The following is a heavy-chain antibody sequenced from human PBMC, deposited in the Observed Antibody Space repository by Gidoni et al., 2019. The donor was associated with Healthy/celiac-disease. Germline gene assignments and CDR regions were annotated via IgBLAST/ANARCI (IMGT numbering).Heavy chain of an antibody. D-gene: IGHD5-12*01. J-gene: IGHJ4*02. V-gene: IGHV5-51*01. Sequence: EVQLVQSGAEVKMPGESLTFSCKGSGYSFTSYWLGWVRQGPGKGLEWMGIIYPGDSDTRYSPSFQGQVTISADKSISTAYLQWNSLKASDTAMYYCTRLYSGHDYGGYDYFDYWGQGTLVTVSS. CDR3: TRLYSGHDYGGYDYFDY. CDR2: IYPGDSDT. CDR1: GYSFTSYW.